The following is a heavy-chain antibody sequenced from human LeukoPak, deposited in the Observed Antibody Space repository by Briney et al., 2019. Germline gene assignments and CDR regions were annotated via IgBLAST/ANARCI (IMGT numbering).Heavy chain of an antibody. CDR3: ARSRKVGATSYFDY. D-gene: IGHD1-26*01. V-gene: IGHV1-46*01. Sequence: ASVKVSCKASGYTFTGYYMHWVRQAPGQGLEWMGIINPSGGSTSYAQKFQGRVTMTRDMSTSTVYMELSSLRSEDAAVYYCARSRKVGATSYFDYWGQGTLVTVSS. CDR1: GYTFTGYY. J-gene: IGHJ4*02. CDR2: INPSGGST.